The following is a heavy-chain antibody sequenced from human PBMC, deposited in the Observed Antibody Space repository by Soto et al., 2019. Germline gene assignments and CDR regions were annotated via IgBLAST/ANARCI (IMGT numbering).Heavy chain of an antibody. V-gene: IGHV4-59*01. CDR2: IYYSGST. CDR1: GGSISSYY. J-gene: IGHJ4*02. Sequence: SEILSLTCTVSGGSISSYYWSWIRQPPGKGLEWIGYIYYSGSTNYNPSLKSRVTISVDTSKNQFSLKLSSVTAADTAVYYCARTLREQYCSRWCSDGGLPYYFDYWGQGTLVTVSS. D-gene: IGHD6-13*01. CDR3: ARTLREQYCSRWCSDGGLPYYFDY.